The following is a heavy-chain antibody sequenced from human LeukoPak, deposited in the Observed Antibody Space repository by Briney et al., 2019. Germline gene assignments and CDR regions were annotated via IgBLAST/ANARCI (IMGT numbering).Heavy chain of an antibody. CDR3: ARARPTDH. CDR1: GFTISSFE. J-gene: IGHJ4*02. CDR2: ISSSGSGT. Sequence: GGSLRLSCAASGFTISSFEMNWVRQAPGKGLEWLSHISSSGSGTHYADSVKGRFTISRDNAKNALYLQMNSLRVEDTAVYYCARARPTDHWGQGTLVTVSS. V-gene: IGHV3-48*03.